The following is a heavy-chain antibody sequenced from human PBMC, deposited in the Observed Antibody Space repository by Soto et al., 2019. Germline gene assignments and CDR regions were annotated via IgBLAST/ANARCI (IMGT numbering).Heavy chain of an antibody. CDR2: ISAYNGNT. CDR3: ARAERTDIVVVVGDDY. Sequence: QVQLVQSGAEVKKPGASVKVSCKASGYTFTSYGISWVRQAPAQGLERMGWISAYNGNTNYEQKLQGRVTMTTDTSTSTAYMELRSLRSDDTAVYYCARAERTDIVVVVGDDYWGQGTLVTVSS. CDR1: GYTFTSYG. D-gene: IGHD2-15*01. V-gene: IGHV1-18*01. J-gene: IGHJ4*02.